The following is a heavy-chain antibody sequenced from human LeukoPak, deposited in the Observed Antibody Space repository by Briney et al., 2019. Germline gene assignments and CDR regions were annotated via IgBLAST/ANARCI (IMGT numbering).Heavy chain of an antibody. CDR3: ALGYQEQDYYYGMDV. D-gene: IGHD2-2*01. V-gene: IGHV4-39*07. CDR1: GGSISSSSYY. CDR2: IYYSGST. J-gene: IGHJ6*02. Sequence: SETLSLTCTVSGGSISSSSYYWGWIRQPPGKGLEWIGSIYYSGSTYYNPSLKSRVTISVDTSKNQFSLKLSSVTAADTAVYYCALGYQEQDYYYGMDVWGQGTTVTVSS.